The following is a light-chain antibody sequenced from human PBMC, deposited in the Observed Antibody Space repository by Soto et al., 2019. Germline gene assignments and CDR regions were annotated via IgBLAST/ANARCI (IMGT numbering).Light chain of an antibody. Sequence: EIVMTQSPDTLSVPPGERATLSCRASQSVGSSLAWYQQKPGQAPRLLIYGASTRATGVPARFSGSGSGTEFTLTISSLQSEDFAVYYCQQYNNWWTFGQGTKVEMK. V-gene: IGKV3-15*01. J-gene: IGKJ1*01. CDR2: GAS. CDR1: QSVGSS. CDR3: QQYNNWWT.